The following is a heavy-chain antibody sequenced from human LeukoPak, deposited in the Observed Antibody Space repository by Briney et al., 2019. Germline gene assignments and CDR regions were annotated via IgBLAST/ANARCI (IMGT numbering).Heavy chain of an antibody. V-gene: IGHV3-23*01. CDR2: ISSSGDNT. D-gene: IGHD5-12*01. CDR1: RFTFSSYA. CDR3: AKGAISGYGGYFFDY. Sequence: PGGSLRLSCAASRFTFSSYAMTWVRQAPGKGLEWVLGISSSGDNTYYADSVKGRFSISRDNSKNTLYLQMNSLRAEDTAVYYCAKGAISGYGGYFFDYWGQGTLVTVSS. J-gene: IGHJ4*02.